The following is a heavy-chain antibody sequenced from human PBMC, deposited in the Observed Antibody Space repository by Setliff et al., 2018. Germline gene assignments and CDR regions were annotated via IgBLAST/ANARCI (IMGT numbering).Heavy chain of an antibody. CDR1: GFTFSNAW. Sequence: PGGSLRLSCAASGFTFSNAWMSWVRQAPGKGLEWVANIKQDGSEKYYVDSVKGRFTISRDNAKNSLYLQMNSLRAEDTAVYYCASGSSTSPYWGQGTLVTVSS. J-gene: IGHJ4*02. V-gene: IGHV3-7*01. CDR2: IKQDGSEK. CDR3: ASGSSTSPY. D-gene: IGHD2-2*01.